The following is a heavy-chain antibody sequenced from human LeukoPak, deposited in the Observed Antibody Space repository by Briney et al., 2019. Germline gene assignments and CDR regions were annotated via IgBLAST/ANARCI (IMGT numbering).Heavy chain of an antibody. CDR3: ARDQYSSGWYDY. Sequence: ASVKVSCKASGGTFSSYAISWVRQAPGQGLEWMGGIIPIFGTANYAQKFQGRVTITADESTSTAYMELSSLRSEDTAMYYCARDQYSSGWYDYWGQGTLVTVSS. CDR1: GGTFSSYA. J-gene: IGHJ4*02. V-gene: IGHV1-69*13. D-gene: IGHD6-19*01. CDR2: IIPIFGTA.